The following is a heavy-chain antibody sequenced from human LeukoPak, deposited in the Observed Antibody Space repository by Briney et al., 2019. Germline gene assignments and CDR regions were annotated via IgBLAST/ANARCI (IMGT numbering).Heavy chain of an antibody. V-gene: IGHV3-21*01. D-gene: IGHD6-19*01. J-gene: IGHJ6*03. CDR1: GFPFSRFA. Sequence: PGGSLRLSCAASGFPFSRFAMTWVRQAPGKGLEWVSSISSSSSYIYYADSVKGRFTISRDNAKNSLYLQMNSLRAEDTAVYYCAKSSGWNYYYYYMDVWGKGTTVIASS. CDR2: ISSSSSYI. CDR3: AKSSGWNYYYYYMDV.